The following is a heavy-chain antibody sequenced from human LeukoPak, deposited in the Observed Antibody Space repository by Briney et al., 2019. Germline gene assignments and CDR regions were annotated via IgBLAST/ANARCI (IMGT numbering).Heavy chain of an antibody. D-gene: IGHD3-3*01. CDR1: GFTFNDYT. CDR3: ASFDFWSSYPCPPHFDH. V-gene: IGHV3-30*09. CDR2: ISFDGTTK. J-gene: IGHJ4*02. Sequence: GGSLRLSCVARGFTFNDYTKHWVRQAPGKGLEWVARISFDGTTKFFADSVKGRFAISRDNSKNTLYLQMNSLRVEDTALYYCASFDFWSSYPCPPHFDHWGQGSLVTVSS.